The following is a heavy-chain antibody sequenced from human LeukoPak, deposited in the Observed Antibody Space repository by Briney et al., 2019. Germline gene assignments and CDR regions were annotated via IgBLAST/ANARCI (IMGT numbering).Heavy chain of an antibody. CDR3: VRIAVEV. CDR2: INQDESEK. V-gene: IGHV3-7*01. CDR1: GFTFTRYW. D-gene: IGHD2-2*01. J-gene: IGHJ4*02. Sequence: GGSLRLSCAASGFTFTRYWMSWVRQAPGKGLERVASINQDESEKYYVDSVKGRFTISRDNADNSLYLQMNSLRPEDTAVYYCVRIAVEVWGQGTLVTVSS.